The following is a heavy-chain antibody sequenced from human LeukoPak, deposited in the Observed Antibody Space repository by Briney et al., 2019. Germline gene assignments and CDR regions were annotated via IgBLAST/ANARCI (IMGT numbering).Heavy chain of an antibody. CDR2: MNPNSGNT. CDR3: ARGPCCGGHHYYNYMDV. Sequence: ASVKVSCKASGYTFTSYDINWVRQATGQGLEWMGWMNPNSGNTGYAQKFQGRVTITRNTSISTAYMELSSLRSEDTAVYYCARGPCCGGHHYYNYMDVWGKGTTVTVSS. D-gene: IGHD3-16*01. CDR1: GYTFTSYD. V-gene: IGHV1-8*03. J-gene: IGHJ6*03.